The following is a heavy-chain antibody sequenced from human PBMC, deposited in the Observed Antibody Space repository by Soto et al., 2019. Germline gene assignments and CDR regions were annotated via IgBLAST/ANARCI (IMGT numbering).Heavy chain of an antibody. Sequence: QVQLVESGGGVVQPGRSLRLSCAASGFTFSSYGMHWVRQAPGKGLEWVAVISYDGSNKYYADSVKGRFTISRDNSKTTLDLPMTSLRAEDTAVYYCAKAWFSGSIGDAFDIWGQGTMVTVSS. V-gene: IGHV3-30*18. J-gene: IGHJ3*02. CDR2: ISYDGSNK. CDR3: AKAWFSGSIGDAFDI. D-gene: IGHD3-22*01. CDR1: GFTFSSYG.